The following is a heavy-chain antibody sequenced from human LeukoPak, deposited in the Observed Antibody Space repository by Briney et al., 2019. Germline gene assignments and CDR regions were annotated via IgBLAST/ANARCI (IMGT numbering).Heavy chain of an antibody. V-gene: IGHV4-34*01. CDR1: GGSFSGYY. D-gene: IGHD3-10*01. J-gene: IGHJ4*02. CDR2: INHSGST. CDR3: ARGFPMTYYYGSGSYYNRYYFDY. Sequence: SETLSLTCAVYGGSFSGYYWSWIRQPPGKGLEWIGEINHSGSTNYNPSLKSRVTISVDTSKNQFSLKLSSVTAADTAVYYCARGFPMTYYYGSGSYYNRYYFDYWGQRTLVTVSS.